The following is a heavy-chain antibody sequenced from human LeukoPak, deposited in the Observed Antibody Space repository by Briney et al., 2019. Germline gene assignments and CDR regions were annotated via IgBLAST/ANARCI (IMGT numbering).Heavy chain of an antibody. CDR1: GFTFTSHS. CDR3: ARVRSYSNSYYDFDP. V-gene: IGHV3-21*01. CDR2: ISSSGSYI. J-gene: IGHJ5*02. D-gene: IGHD6-13*01. Sequence: GGSLRLSRAASGFTFTSHSMTWVRQPPGKGLEWVSCISSSGSYIFYADSVQGRFTISRDNAKKSLYLQMNSLRADDTAIYYCARVRSYSNSYYDFDPWGQGTLVTVSS.